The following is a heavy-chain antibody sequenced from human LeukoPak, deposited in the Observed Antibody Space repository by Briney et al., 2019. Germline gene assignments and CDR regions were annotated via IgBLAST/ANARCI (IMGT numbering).Heavy chain of an antibody. CDR3: ASPQNIAPFDAFDI. J-gene: IGHJ3*02. CDR1: GFTVSGNY. D-gene: IGHD2/OR15-2a*01. V-gene: IGHV3-66*01. CDR2: IYSGGTT. Sequence: GGSLRLSCAASGFTVSGNYITWVRQAPGKGLEWVSVIYSGGTTYYADSVKGRFTISRDNSKNTLYLQMNSLRAEDTAVHYCASPQNIAPFDAFDIWGQGTMVTVSS.